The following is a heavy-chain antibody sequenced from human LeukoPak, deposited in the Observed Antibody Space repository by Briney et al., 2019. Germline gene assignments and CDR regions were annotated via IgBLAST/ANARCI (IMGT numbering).Heavy chain of an antibody. CDR2: IIPIFGTA. Sequence: SVKVSCKASGGTFSSYAISWVRQAPGQGLEWMGGIIPIFGTANYAQKFQGRVTITADESTSTAYMELSSLRSKDTAVYYCARDQVSGYYYYGMDVWGQGTTVTVSS. J-gene: IGHJ6*02. CDR1: GGTFSSYA. CDR3: ARDQVSGYYYYGMDV. V-gene: IGHV1-69*13.